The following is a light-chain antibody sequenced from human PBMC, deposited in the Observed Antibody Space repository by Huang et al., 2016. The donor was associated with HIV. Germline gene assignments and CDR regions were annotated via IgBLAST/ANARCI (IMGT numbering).Light chain of an antibody. CDR1: HSVTSSY. CDR3: QQYGSSPYT. CDR2: GAS. J-gene: IGKJ2*01. V-gene: IGKV3-20*01. Sequence: EIVLTQPPGTLSLSPGKRSTLSCTASHSVTSSYLAWYQQKPGQAPRLLLYGASNRATDIADRFSGSGSGTDFALTIDRLEPEDSAVYYCQQYGSSPYTFGQGTKLEIK.